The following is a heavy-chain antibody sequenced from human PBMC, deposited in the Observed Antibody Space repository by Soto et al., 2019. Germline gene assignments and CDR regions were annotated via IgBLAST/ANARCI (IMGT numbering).Heavy chain of an antibody. V-gene: IGHV3-30*18. CDR1: GFTFSSYG. J-gene: IGHJ5*01. D-gene: IGHD1-26*01. Sequence: GGSLRLSCAASGFTFSSYGMHWVRPAAGKWLESVAVISYDGSNKYYADSVKGRFTISRDNSKNTLYLQMSSLRAEDTAVYYCAKDSNQWELLYDFDSWGQGTLVTVSS. CDR3: AKDSNQWELLYDFDS. CDR2: ISYDGSNK.